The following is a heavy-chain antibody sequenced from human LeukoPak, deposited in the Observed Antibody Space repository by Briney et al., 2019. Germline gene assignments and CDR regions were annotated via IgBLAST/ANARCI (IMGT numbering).Heavy chain of an antibody. CDR2: INHSGST. CDR3: ARGRLYSGSYYDY. CDR1: GGSFSGYY. Sequence: SETLSLTCAVYGGSFSGYYWSWIRQPPGKGLEWIGEINHSGSTNYNPSLKSRVTISVDTSKNQFSLKLSSVTAADTAAYYCARGRLYSGSYYDYWGQGTLVTVSS. V-gene: IGHV4-34*01. D-gene: IGHD1-26*01. J-gene: IGHJ4*02.